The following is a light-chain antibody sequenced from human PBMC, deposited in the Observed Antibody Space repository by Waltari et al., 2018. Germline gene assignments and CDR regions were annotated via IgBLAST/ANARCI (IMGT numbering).Light chain of an antibody. CDR3: CSYAGSL. Sequence: QSALTQPASVSGSPGQSITISCTGTSSDVGSYTLVSWYQQHPGKAPKLMIYEGSKRPSGVSNRFSGSKSGNTASLTISGLQAEDEADYYCCSYAGSLFGGGTKLTVL. V-gene: IGLV2-23*01. J-gene: IGLJ2*01. CDR2: EGS. CDR1: SSDVGSYTL.